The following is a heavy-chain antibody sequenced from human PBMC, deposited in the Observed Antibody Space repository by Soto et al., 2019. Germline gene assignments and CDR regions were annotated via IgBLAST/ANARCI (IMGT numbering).Heavy chain of an antibody. CDR3: ARDYYDILSGYGMDV. Sequence: SETLSLTCTFSGCSISSYYWSWIRQPPGKGLEWIGYIYYSGSTNYNPSLKSRVTISVDTSKNQFSLKLSSVTAADTAVYYCARDYYDILSGYGMDVWGQGTTVTVSS. V-gene: IGHV4-59*01. D-gene: IGHD3-9*01. CDR1: GCSISSYY. J-gene: IGHJ6*02. CDR2: IYYSGST.